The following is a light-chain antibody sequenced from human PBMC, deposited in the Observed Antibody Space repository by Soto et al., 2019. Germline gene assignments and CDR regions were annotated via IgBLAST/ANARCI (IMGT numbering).Light chain of an antibody. J-gene: IGKJ1*01. CDR1: QGISTY. V-gene: IGKV1-27*01. CDR2: SAS. CDR3: QNYNGAPWT. Sequence: DIQMTQSPSSLSASVGDRVTITCRASQGISTYLVWYQQKPGTVPKLLIFSASTLHSGVPSRFSGSGSGTDFTRTISSLQPEDVATYYCQNYNGAPWTFGQGTKVEIK.